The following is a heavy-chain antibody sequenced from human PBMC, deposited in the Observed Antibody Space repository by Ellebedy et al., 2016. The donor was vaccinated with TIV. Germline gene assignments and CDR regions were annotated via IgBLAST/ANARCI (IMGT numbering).Heavy chain of an antibody. V-gene: IGHV4-34*01. CDR1: GGSFSGYY. J-gene: IGHJ4*02. D-gene: IGHD6-19*01. CDR2: INHSGST. Sequence: SETLSLXXAVYGGSFSGYYWSWIRQPPGKGLEWIGEINHSGSTNYNPSLKSRVTISVDTSKNQFSLKLSSVTAADTAVYYCARVPGAAGTGYSSGGRSDYWGQGTLVTVSS. CDR3: ARVPGAAGTGYSSGGRSDY.